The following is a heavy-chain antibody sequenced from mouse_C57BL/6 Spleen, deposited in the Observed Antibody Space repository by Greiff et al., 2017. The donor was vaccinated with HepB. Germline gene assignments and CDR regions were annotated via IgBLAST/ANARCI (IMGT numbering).Heavy chain of an antibody. CDR2: IDPETGGT. Sequence: VQVVESGAELVRPGASVTLSCKASGYTFTDYEMHWVKQTPVHGLEWIGAIDPETGGTAYNQKFKGKAILTADKSSSTAYMELRSLTSEDSAVYYCTNYYGSSYLSWFAYWGQGTLVTVSA. CDR3: TNYYGSSYLSWFAY. J-gene: IGHJ3*01. CDR1: GYTFTDYE. D-gene: IGHD1-1*01. V-gene: IGHV1-15*01.